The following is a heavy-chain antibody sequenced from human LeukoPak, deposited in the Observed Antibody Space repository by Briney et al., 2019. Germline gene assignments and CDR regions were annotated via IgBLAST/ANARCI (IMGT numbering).Heavy chain of an antibody. D-gene: IGHD3-22*01. CDR1: GGSISSGSYY. V-gene: IGHV4-61*02. CDR3: ARETYYYDSSGYFPYYYYYYMDV. CDR2: IYTSGST. J-gene: IGHJ6*03. Sequence: PSQTLSLTCTVSGGSISSGSYYWSWIRQPAGTGLEWIGRIYTSGSTNYNPSLKSRVTISVDTSKNQFSLKLSSVTAADTAVYYCARETYYYDSSGYFPYYYYYYMDVWGKGTTVTVSS.